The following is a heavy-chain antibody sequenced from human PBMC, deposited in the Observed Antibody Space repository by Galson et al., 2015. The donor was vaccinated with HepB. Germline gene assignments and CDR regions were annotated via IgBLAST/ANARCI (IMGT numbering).Heavy chain of an antibody. CDR3: ARPLLDGSGYFDL. D-gene: IGHD2-15*01. CDR1: GGSISSSSYY. V-gene: IGHV4-39*01. Sequence: ETLSLTCTVSGGSISSSSYYWGWIRQPPGKGLEWIGSIYYSGSTYYNPSLKSRVTISVDTSKNQFSLKLSSVTAADTAVYYCARPLLDGSGYFDLWGRGTLVTVSS. CDR2: IYYSGST. J-gene: IGHJ2*01.